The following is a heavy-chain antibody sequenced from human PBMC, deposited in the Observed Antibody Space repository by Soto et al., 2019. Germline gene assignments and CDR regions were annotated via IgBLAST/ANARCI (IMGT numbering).Heavy chain of an antibody. D-gene: IGHD3-22*01. CDR2: ISAYNGNT. J-gene: IGHJ5*02. V-gene: IGHV1-18*01. Sequence: ASVKVSCKASGYTFTSYGISWVRQAPGQGLERMGWISAYNGNTNYAQRLQGRVTMTTDTSTSTAYMELRSLRSDVPAVYFCARDGTMIVVDWFDPWGQGTLVTVSS. CDR3: ARDGTMIVVDWFDP. CDR1: GYTFTSYG.